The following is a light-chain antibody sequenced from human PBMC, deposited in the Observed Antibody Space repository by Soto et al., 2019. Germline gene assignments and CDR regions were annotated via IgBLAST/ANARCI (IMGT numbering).Light chain of an antibody. CDR3: SSYTTSSTLV. V-gene: IGLV2-14*01. J-gene: IGLJ1*01. CDR2: EVS. Sequence: QSALTQPASVSGSPGQSITISCSGTSSDVGGYNYVSWYQQHPVKAPKLMIYEVSNRPSGVSNRFSGSKSGNTASLTISGLQAEDEADYYCSSYTTSSTLVFGTGTKVTVL. CDR1: SSDVGGYNY.